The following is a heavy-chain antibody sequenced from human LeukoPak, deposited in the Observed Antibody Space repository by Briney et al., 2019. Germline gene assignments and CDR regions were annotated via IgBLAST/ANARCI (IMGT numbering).Heavy chain of an antibody. CDR3: ARGPNYGGNSKDFDY. CDR2: INHSGST. J-gene: IGHJ4*02. Sequence: SETLSLTCAVYGGSSSGYYWSWIRQPPGKGLEWIGEINHSGSTNYNPSLKSRVTISVDTSKNQFSLKLSSVTAADTAVYYCARGPNYGGNSKDFDYWGQGTLVTVSS. CDR1: GGSSSGYY. V-gene: IGHV4-34*01. D-gene: IGHD4-23*01.